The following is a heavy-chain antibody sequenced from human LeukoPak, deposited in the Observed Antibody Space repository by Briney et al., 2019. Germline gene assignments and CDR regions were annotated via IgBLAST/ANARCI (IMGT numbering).Heavy chain of an antibody. D-gene: IGHD3-9*01. CDR1: GGSISSDY. CDR2: IYYSGST. V-gene: IGHV4-59*08. J-gene: IGHJ5*02. CDR3: ARWGGVDWLDNRFDP. Sequence: SETLSLTCTVSGGSISSDYWSWIRQPPGKGLEWIGYIYYSGSTNYNPSLKSRVTISVDTSKNQFSLKLSSVTAADTAVYYCARWGGVDWLDNRFDPWGQGTLVTVSS.